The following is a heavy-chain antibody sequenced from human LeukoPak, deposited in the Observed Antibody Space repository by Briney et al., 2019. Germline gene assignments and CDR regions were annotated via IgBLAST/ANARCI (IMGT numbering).Heavy chain of an antibody. Sequence: GGSLRLSCAASGFTFSSYAMSWVRQAPGKGLEWVSAISGSGGSTYYADSVKGRFTISRDNSKNTLYLQMNSLRAEDTAVYYCAREYGDYVWGSYHPVLDYWGQETLVTVSS. CDR2: ISGSGGST. CDR3: AREYGDYVWGSYHPVLDY. CDR1: GFTFSSYA. D-gene: IGHD3-16*02. J-gene: IGHJ4*02. V-gene: IGHV3-23*01.